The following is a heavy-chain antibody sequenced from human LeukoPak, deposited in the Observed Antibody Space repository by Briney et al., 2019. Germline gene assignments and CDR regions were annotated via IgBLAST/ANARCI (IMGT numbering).Heavy chain of an antibody. CDR2: IYSGATT. CDR3: AKKGLASAGRPPYFDY. D-gene: IGHD6-13*01. J-gene: IGHJ4*02. Sequence: PGGSLRLSCAASGFTVSSTYMSWVRQAPGKGLEWVSVIYSGATTYYADSVKGRFTISRDNSKNTLYLQMNNLRAEDTAIYYCAKKGLASAGRPPYFDYWGQGALVTVPS. V-gene: IGHV3-53*01. CDR1: GFTVSSTY.